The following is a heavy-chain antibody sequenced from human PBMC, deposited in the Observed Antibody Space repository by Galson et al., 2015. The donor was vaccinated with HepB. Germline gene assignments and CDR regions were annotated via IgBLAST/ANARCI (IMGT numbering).Heavy chain of an antibody. CDR3: AKGGVAKYCITTSCQLDDY. Sequence: SLRLSCAASGFTFSSYAMIWVRQAPGKGLEWVSVISSSGLNTVYADSVKGRFAISRDNSKNSLHLQMNSLRAEDTAVYYCAKGGVAKYCITTSCQLDDYWGQGTLVTVSS. CDR2: ISSSGLNT. D-gene: IGHD2-2*01. J-gene: IGHJ4*02. CDR1: GFTFSSYA. V-gene: IGHV3-23*01.